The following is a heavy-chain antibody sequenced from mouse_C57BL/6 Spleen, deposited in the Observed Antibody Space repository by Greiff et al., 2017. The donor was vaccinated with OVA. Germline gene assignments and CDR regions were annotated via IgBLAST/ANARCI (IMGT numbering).Heavy chain of an antibody. CDR2: IYPRDGST. V-gene: IGHV1-85*01. D-gene: IGHD2-3*01. CDR1: GYTFTSYD. Sequence: VHLVESGPELVKPGASVKLSCKASGYTFTSYDINWVKQRPGQGLEWIGWIYPRDGSTKYNEKFKGKATLTVDTSSSTAYMELHSLTSEDSAVYFCAREGIYDGTSFAYWGQGTLVTVSA. J-gene: IGHJ3*01. CDR3: AREGIYDGTSFAY.